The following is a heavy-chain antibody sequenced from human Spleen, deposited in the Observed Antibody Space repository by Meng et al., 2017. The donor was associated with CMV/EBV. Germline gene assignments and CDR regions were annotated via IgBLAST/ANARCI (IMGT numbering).Heavy chain of an antibody. J-gene: IGHJ4*02. V-gene: IGHV1-2*02. CDR1: GYGFTGYY. D-gene: IGHD2-15*01. CDR2: INPNSGGT. Sequence: ASVKVSCKASGYGFTGYYIHWVRQAPGQGLECLGWINPNSGGTNYAQKFQDRVTMTRDTSISTAYMELSRLRSDDTAIYYCARGGSLVLAAARDWGQGTLVTVSS. CDR3: ARGGSLVLAAARD.